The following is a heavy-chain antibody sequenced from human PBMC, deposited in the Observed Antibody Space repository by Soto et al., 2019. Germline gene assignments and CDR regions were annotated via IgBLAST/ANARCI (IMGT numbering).Heavy chain of an antibody. J-gene: IGHJ4*02. CDR3: SRGPTGWYGFDY. V-gene: IGHV3-74*01. CDR2: INRDGSST. Sequence: EVQLVESGGVLVQPGGSLRLSCAASGFTLSTNWMHWVRQAPGKGLVWVSRINRDGSSTNYADSVKGRFTISRDNAENTLFLQMNSLTADDTAVYYCSRGPTGWYGFDYWGQGTLVTVSS. CDR1: GFTLSTNW. D-gene: IGHD6-19*01.